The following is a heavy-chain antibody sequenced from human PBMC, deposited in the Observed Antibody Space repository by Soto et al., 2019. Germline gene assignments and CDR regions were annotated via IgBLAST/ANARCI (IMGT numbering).Heavy chain of an antibody. CDR3: ARDGGRHSGGIDY. CDR1: GGTFSSYS. J-gene: IGHJ4*02. V-gene: IGHV1-69*01. Sequence: QVQLVQSGAEVKKPGSSVKVSCKASGGTFSSYSINWVRQAPGQGLEWMGEIIPIFGTANYAQKFQGRVTITADESTRTAYMELSSLRSEYTAVYYCARDGGRHSGGIDYWGQGTLVTASS. D-gene: IGHD1-26*01. CDR2: IIPIFGTA.